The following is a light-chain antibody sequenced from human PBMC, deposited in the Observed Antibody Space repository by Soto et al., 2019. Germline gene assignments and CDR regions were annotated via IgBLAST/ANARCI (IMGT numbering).Light chain of an antibody. CDR1: QSISKY. J-gene: IGKJ4*01. Sequence: DIQMTQSPSSLSASVGDRVTLTCRATQSISKYLNWYQQKPGKAPNLLIYSTSTLQSGVPSRFSGSGSGTQFTLTINGLQPDDFATYYCQQYDNYKPLTFGGGTKVDI. V-gene: IGKV1-39*01. CDR3: QQYDNYKPLT. CDR2: STS.